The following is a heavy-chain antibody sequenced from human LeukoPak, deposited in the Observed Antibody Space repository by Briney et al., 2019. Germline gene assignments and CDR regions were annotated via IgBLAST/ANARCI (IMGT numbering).Heavy chain of an antibody. CDR1: GFTFSGNW. Sequence: GGSLRLSCAASGFTFSGNWMHWVRQAPGKGLVWVSRIGGGGSTTTYADSVKGRFTISRDNAKNTLYLQMNSLSAEDTAVYYCARENIAASDNSDYWGQGTLVTVSS. CDR3: ARENIAASDNSDY. J-gene: IGHJ4*02. D-gene: IGHD6-6*01. CDR2: IGGGGSTT. V-gene: IGHV3-74*01.